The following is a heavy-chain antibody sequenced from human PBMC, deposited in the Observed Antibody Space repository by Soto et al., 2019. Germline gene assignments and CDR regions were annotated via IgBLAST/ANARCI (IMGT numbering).Heavy chain of an antibody. Sequence: PGGSLRLSCAVSGFTFSDYAMTWVRQAPGKGLEWVATISFGGGNTYYADSVEGRFTISRDNSKNTLFLQMYSLRAEDTATDFCAKDGHCTGGCCYLYYLDYWGQGP. D-gene: IGHD2-8*02. V-gene: IGHV3-23*01. CDR2: ISFGGGNT. J-gene: IGHJ4*02. CDR1: GFTFSDYA. CDR3: AKDGHCTGGCCYLYYLDY.